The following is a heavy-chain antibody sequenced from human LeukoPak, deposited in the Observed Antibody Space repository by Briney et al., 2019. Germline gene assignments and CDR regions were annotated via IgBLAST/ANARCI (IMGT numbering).Heavy chain of an antibody. D-gene: IGHD4-11*01. J-gene: IGHJ6*02. CDR2: IYTSGST. Sequence: SETLSLTCTVSGGSISSYYWSWIRQPAGKGLEWIGRIYTSGSTNYNPSLKSRVTMSVDTSKNQFSQKLSSVTAADTAVYYCARVQTLNYYYGMDVWGQGTTVTVSS. CDR1: GGSISSYY. CDR3: ARVQTLNYYYGMDV. V-gene: IGHV4-4*07.